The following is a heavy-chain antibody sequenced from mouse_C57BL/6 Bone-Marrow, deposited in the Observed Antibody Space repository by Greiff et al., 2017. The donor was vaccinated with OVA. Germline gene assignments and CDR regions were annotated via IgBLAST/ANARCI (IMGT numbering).Heavy chain of an antibody. J-gene: IGHJ1*03. CDR1: GYTFTDYN. Sequence: SGPELVKPGASVKIPCKASGYTFTDYNMDWVKQSHGKSLEWIGDINPNNGGTIYNQKFKGKATLTVDKSSSTAYMELRSLTSEDTAVYYCARRGYYGSRAWYFDVWGTGTTVTVSS. D-gene: IGHD1-1*01. CDR3: ARRGYYGSRAWYFDV. CDR2: INPNNGGT. V-gene: IGHV1-18*01.